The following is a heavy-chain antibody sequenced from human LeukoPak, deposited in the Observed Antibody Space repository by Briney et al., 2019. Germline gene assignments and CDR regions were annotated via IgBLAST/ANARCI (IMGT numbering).Heavy chain of an antibody. Sequence: ASVKASCKASGYTFTGYYMHWVRQAPGQGLEWMGWINPNSGGTNYAQYFQGRVTMTRDTSISTAYMELSSLRSDDTAVYYCARDRDTIATTDAGGDHFHHWGQGTLVTVSS. D-gene: IGHD6-13*01. J-gene: IGHJ4*02. CDR3: ARDRDTIATTDAGGDHFHH. CDR1: GYTFTGYY. V-gene: IGHV1-2*02. CDR2: INPNSGGT.